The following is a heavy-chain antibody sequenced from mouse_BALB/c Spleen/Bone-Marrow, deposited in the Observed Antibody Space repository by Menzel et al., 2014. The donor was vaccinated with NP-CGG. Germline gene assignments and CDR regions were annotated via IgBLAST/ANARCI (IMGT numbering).Heavy chain of an antibody. D-gene: IGHD1-2*01. CDR1: GYTFTNYD. CDR2: ILPGNGST. Sequence: VQLQQSGAELVKPGASVKLSCKASGYTFTNYDINWVRQRPEQGLEWIGWILPGNGSTNYNEKFKGKATLTTDKSSSTAYMQLSRLTSEDSAVYFCARSNSISTATDYWGQGTTLTVSS. CDR3: ARSNSISTATDY. J-gene: IGHJ2*01. V-gene: IGHV1-77*01.